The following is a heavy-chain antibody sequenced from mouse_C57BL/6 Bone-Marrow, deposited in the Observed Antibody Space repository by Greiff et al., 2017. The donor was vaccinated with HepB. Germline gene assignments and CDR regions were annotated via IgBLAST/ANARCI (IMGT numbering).Heavy chain of an antibody. J-gene: IGHJ4*01. CDR3: ARPRLLYYYAMDY. CDR1: GFTFSSYT. D-gene: IGHD6-1*01. Sequence: EVQLVESGGGLVKPGGSLKLSCAASGFTFSSYTMSWVRQTPEKRLEWVATISGGGGNTYYPDSVKGRFTISRDNAKNTLYLQMSIMRSENTALYYGARPRLLYYYAMDYWGQGTSVTVSS. V-gene: IGHV5-9*01. CDR2: ISGGGGNT.